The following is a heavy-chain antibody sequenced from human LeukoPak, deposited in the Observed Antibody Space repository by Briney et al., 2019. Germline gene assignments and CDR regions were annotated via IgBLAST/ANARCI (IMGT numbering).Heavy chain of an antibody. Sequence: ASVKVSCKTSGYTFTNNDIHWVRQAPGQALEWMGWMHPDTGDTGFAQKFQGRVIMTRDTSISTAYMELSSLRPDDTAVYYCARHFGTADNFDYWGQGTLLIVSS. CDR1: GYTFTNND. CDR2: MHPDTGDT. V-gene: IGHV1-8*01. CDR3: ARHFGTADNFDY. J-gene: IGHJ4*02. D-gene: IGHD2-21*02.